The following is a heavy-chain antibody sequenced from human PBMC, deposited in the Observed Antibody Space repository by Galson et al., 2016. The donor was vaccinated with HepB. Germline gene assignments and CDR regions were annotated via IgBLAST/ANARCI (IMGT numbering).Heavy chain of an antibody. Sequence: SLRLSCAASGFTFGRHGMHWVRQAPGKGPEWVAVIWYDGSNKYYADSVKGQFTISSDNSENTVYLQMNSLRADDTAVYYCARDRGVYVYYSYGMDVWGQGTTVAVSS. V-gene: IGHV3-33*01. CDR3: ARDRGVYVYYSYGMDV. D-gene: IGHD2-8*01. CDR2: IWYDGSNK. J-gene: IGHJ6*02. CDR1: GFTFGRHG.